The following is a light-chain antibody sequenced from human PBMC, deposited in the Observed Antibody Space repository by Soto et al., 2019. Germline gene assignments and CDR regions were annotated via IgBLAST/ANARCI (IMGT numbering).Light chain of an antibody. CDR1: SSDVGGYNY. CDR3: SAYAGSSTRV. J-gene: IGLJ2*01. CDR2: EVY. Sequence: QSVPTQPPSASGSPGQSVTFSCTGNSSDVGGYNYVSWYQQYPGKAPKLMIYEVYKRHSGVPDRFSGSKSGNTASLTVSGLRREDEAEYYCSAYAGSSTRVFGGGTQRTVL. V-gene: IGLV2-8*01.